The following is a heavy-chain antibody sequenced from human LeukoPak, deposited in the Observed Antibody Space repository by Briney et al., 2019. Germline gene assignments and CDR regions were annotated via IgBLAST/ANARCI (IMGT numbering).Heavy chain of an antibody. Sequence: GGSLRLSCAASGFTFSSYWMSWFRQAPGKGLEWAANIKQDGSEKYYVDSVKGRFTISRDNSKNTLYLQMNSLRAEDTAVYYCARVVIRFLNYYGMDVWDQGTTVTVSS. CDR3: ARVVIRFLNYYGMDV. CDR2: IKQDGSEK. D-gene: IGHD3-3*01. V-gene: IGHV3-7*01. J-gene: IGHJ6*02. CDR1: GFTFSSYW.